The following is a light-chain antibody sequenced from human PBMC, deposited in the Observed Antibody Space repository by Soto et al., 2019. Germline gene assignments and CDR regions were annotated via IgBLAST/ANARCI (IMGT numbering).Light chain of an antibody. CDR3: QQYYSYWT. V-gene: IGKV1-5*03. J-gene: IGKJ1*01. Sequence: DIQMTQSPSTLSASVGDRVTITCRASQSITTSLAWYQQKPGKAPKLLIYKASSLESGVPSRFSGSGSGTEFTLTISSLQPDDFATYYCQQYYSYWTFGQGTKVEIK. CDR2: KAS. CDR1: QSITTS.